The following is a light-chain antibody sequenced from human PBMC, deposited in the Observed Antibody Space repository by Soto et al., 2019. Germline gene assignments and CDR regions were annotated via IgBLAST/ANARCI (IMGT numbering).Light chain of an antibody. V-gene: IGLV2-8*01. CDR2: EVS. J-gene: IGLJ3*02. CDR1: SSDIGGYRY. CDR3: SAYAGTNTLL. Sequence: QSVLTQPPSASGSPGQSVTISCTGTSSDIGGYRYVSWYQQHPGKAPKLMIYEVSERPSGVPDRFSASKSGNTASLTVSGLQAGDEADYYCSAYAGTNTLLFGGGTNLPVL.